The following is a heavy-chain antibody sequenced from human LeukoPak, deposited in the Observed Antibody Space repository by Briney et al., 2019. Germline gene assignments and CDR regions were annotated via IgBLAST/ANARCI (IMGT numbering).Heavy chain of an antibody. V-gene: IGHV3-33*01. Sequence: GRSLRLSCAASGFTFSSYGMHGVRQALGKGLEWVAVIWYDGSNKYYADSVKGRFTISRDNSKDALYLQMNGLRAEDTAVYYCARGGAYQLPRKGMDLWGRGTTVTVSS. CDR2: IWYDGSNK. CDR1: GFTFSSYG. J-gene: IGHJ6*02. D-gene: IGHD2-2*01. CDR3: ARGGAYQLPRKGMDL.